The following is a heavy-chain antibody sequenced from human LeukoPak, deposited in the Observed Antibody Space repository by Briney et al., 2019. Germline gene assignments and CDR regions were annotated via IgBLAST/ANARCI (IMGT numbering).Heavy chain of an antibody. D-gene: IGHD5-18*01. CDR2: ISYDGTNK. CDR1: GFTFGYYG. Sequence: PGGSLRLSCAASGFTFGYYGMHWVRQAPGKGLEWVSFISYDGTNKYYTDSVKGRFTISRDNSKNTLYLQMNSLRADDTAVYYCAKGPGRYSYTLGNAFDVWGQGTMVTVSS. J-gene: IGHJ3*01. CDR3: AKGPGRYSYTLGNAFDV. V-gene: IGHV3-30*18.